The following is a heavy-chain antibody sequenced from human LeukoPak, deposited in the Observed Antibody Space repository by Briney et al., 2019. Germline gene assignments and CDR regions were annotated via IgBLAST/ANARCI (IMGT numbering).Heavy chain of an antibody. Sequence: GGSLSLSCAASGFTFSSSAMSWVRQVAGQGLEWVSGISASGGSTYYADSVRGRFTISRDNSKNTLYVQMNSLRDEDTAVYYCAKDQRRESPHYLDSWGQGTLVTVSS. V-gene: IGHV3-23*01. CDR2: ISASGGST. CDR1: GFTFSSSA. J-gene: IGHJ4*02. CDR3: AKDQRRESPHYLDS.